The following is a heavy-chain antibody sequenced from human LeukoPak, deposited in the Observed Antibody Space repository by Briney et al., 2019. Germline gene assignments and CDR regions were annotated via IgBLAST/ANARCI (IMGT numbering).Heavy chain of an antibody. V-gene: IGHV3-53*01. Sequence: PGGSLRLSCAASGFTVSSNYMSWVRQAPGKGLEWVSVIYSGGSTYYADSVKGRFTISRDNSKSTLYLQMNSLRAEDTAVYYCAREESVRGGKYYYYGMDVWGQGTTVTVSS. J-gene: IGHJ6*02. CDR2: IYSGGST. CDR1: GFTVSSNY. CDR3: AREESVRGGKYYYYGMDV. D-gene: IGHD3-10*01.